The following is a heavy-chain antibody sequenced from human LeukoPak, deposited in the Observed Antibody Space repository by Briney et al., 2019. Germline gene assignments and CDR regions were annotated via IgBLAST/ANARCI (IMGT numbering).Heavy chain of an antibody. D-gene: IGHD6-6*01. J-gene: IGHJ4*02. CDR3: ARTYYSSSYFDY. V-gene: IGHV4-39*07. CDR1: GGSISSSSYW. Sequence: SETLSLTCTVSGGSISSSSYWWGWIRQPPGKGLEWIANIYYSGSTNYNPSLKSRVTISVETSKNQFSLKLSSVTAADTAVYYCARTYYSSSYFDYWGQGTLVTVSS. CDR2: IYYSGST.